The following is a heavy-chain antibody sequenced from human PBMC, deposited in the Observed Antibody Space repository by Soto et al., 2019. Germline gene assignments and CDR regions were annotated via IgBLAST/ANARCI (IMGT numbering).Heavy chain of an antibody. CDR3: VTRGDYFDY. Sequence: GASVKVSSKASGYTFSSYGITWVRQAPGQGLEWMGWISGYNGNTNYAQKLQGRLTMTTDTSTTTAYMELRSLGSDDTAVYYCVTRGDYFDYWGQGTLVTVSS. J-gene: IGHJ4*02. CDR2: ISGYNGNT. V-gene: IGHV1-18*01. D-gene: IGHD3-10*01. CDR1: GYTFSSYG.